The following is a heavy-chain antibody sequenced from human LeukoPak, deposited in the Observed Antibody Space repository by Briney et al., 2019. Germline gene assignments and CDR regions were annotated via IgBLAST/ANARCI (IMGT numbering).Heavy chain of an antibody. CDR1: GFTFTSYE. CDR3: ARGEIQLWLRYFGY. Sequence: GGSLRLSCAASGFTFTSYEMNWVRQAPGKGLEWVSYISSSGSTTYYADSVKGRFTISRDNAKNSLYLQMSSLRAEDTAVYYCARGEIQLWLRYFGYWGQGTLVTVSS. V-gene: IGHV3-48*03. J-gene: IGHJ4*02. CDR2: ISSSGSTT. D-gene: IGHD5-18*01.